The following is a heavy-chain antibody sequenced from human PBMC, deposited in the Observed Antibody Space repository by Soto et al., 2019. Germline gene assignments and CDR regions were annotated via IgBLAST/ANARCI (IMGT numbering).Heavy chain of an antibody. CDR2: ISYDGSNK. Sequence: QVQLVESGGGVVQPGRSLRLSCAASGFTFSSYAMHWVRQAPGKGLEWVAVISYDGSNKYYADSVKGRFTISRDNSKNTLYLQMNSLRAEDTAVYYCARGGPHSWAYYDSSGDDAFDIWGQGTMVTVSS. CDR3: ARGGPHSWAYYDSSGDDAFDI. CDR1: GFTFSSYA. V-gene: IGHV3-30-3*01. D-gene: IGHD3-22*01. J-gene: IGHJ3*02.